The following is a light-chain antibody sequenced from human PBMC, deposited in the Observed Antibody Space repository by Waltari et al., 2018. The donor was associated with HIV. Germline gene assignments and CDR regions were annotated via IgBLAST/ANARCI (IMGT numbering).Light chain of an antibody. CDR3: VGWDSRLSGYV. CDR1: NPTIETDT. V-gene: IGLV1-47*01. CDR2: KDT. Sequence: QSVLTQPPSASGTPGQRVTTSCSGSNPTIETDTVNWYQQLTGAAPRLLIYKDTQRPSGVPDRFTGSKSGTSASLAISGLRSEDEADYYCVGWDSRLSGYVFGSGTKVTVL. J-gene: IGLJ1*01.